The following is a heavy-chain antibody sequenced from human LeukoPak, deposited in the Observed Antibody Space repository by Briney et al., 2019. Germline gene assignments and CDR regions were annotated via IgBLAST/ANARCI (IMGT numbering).Heavy chain of an antibody. CDR3: AGHHPRNNVDF. CDR1: GFSISSGGYC. V-gene: IGHV4-31*03. J-gene: IGHJ4*02. D-gene: IGHD2-8*01. Sequence: SETLSLTCTVSGFSISSGGYCWIWIRQHPGKGLEWIVYIYYSGSTYYNPSLKSRVTISVDTSKNKLYLKLSSVTAADTAVYYCAGHHPRNNVDFWGQGTLDTVSS. CDR2: IYYSGST.